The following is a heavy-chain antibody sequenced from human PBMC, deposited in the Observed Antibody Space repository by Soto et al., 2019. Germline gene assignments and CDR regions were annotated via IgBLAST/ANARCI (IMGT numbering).Heavy chain of an antibody. D-gene: IGHD1-26*01. V-gene: IGHV3-30*18. CDR1: GFTFSSYG. Sequence: QVQLVESGGGVVQPGRSLRLSCAASGFTFSSYGMHWVRQAPGKGLEWVAVISYDGSNKYYADSVKGRFTISRDNSKNTLYLQMNSLRAEDTAVYYCAKGGSYLVYYYCMDVWGQGTTVTVSS. CDR2: ISYDGSNK. CDR3: AKGGSYLVYYYCMDV. J-gene: IGHJ6*02.